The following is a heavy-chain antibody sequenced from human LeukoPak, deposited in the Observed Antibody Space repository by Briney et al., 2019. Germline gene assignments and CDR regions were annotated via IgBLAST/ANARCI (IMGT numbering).Heavy chain of an antibody. V-gene: IGHV3-23*01. CDR1: GFTFSSYA. Sequence: GGSLRLSCAASGFTFSSYAMSWVRQAPGKGLEWVSAISGSGGSTYYADSVKGRFTISRDNSKDTLYLQMNSLRAEDTAVYYCAKDFRDGYNSIDYWGQGTLVTVSS. CDR2: ISGSGGST. CDR3: AKDFRDGYNSIDY. D-gene: IGHD5-24*01. J-gene: IGHJ4*02.